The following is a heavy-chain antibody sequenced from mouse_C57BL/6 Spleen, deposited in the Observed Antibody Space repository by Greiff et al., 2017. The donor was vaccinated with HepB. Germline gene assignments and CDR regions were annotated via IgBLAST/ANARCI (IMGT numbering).Heavy chain of an antibody. CDR3: ARGGYGYAMDY. J-gene: IGHJ4*01. CDR1: GYAFSSSW. D-gene: IGHD2-14*01. Sequence: VQLQQSGPELVKPGASVKISCKASGYAFSSSWMNWVKQRPGKGLEWIGRIYPGDGDTNYNGKFKGKATLTADKSSSTAYMQLSSLTSEDSAVYCCARGGYGYAMDYWGQGTSVTVSS. CDR2: IYPGDGDT. V-gene: IGHV1-82*01.